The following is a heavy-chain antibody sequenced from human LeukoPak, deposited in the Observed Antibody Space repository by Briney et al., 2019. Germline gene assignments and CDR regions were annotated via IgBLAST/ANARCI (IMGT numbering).Heavy chain of an antibody. J-gene: IGHJ4*02. Sequence: PGGSLRLPCAASGFIFSSYGIHWVRQAPGKGLKWVAVIWYDGSNKNYADSVKGRFTISRDNSKNTLYLQMNSLRAEDTAVYYCAKDPLVYCSSTSCQTPFDYWGQGTLVTVSS. CDR1: GFIFSSYG. CDR2: IWYDGSNK. CDR3: AKDPLVYCSSTSCQTPFDY. D-gene: IGHD2-2*01. V-gene: IGHV3-30*02.